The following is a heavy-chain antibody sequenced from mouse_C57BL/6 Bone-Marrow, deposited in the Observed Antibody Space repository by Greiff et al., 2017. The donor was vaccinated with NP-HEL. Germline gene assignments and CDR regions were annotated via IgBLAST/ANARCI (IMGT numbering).Heavy chain of an antibody. CDR1: GLTFSDHG. V-gene: IGHV5-15*01. D-gene: IGHD2-12*01. Sequence: EVQLVESGGGLVQPGGSLKLSCAASGLTFSDHGMAWVRQAPRKGPEWVAFFCNLAYSIYYADTVTGRFTITGENAKNTLYMEMSSLRSEDSAMYYCARHEAYYSDWYFDVWGTGTTVTVSS. J-gene: IGHJ1*03. CDR3: ARHEAYYSDWYFDV. CDR2: FCNLAYSI.